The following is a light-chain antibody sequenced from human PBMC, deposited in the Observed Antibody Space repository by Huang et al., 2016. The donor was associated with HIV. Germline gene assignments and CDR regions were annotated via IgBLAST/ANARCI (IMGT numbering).Light chain of an antibody. V-gene: IGKV3-20*01. CDR1: QYVPDAY. CDR2: GAS. J-gene: IGKJ1*01. CDR3: QQCGDSTWT. Sequence: EIVLTQSPGSLSLSPGDRVTLSCRASQYVPDAYVAWYQHIPGQSPRLLIYGASRRAPGIPDRFSGSGFSTDFNLTISRLEPEDFAVYYCQQCGDSTWTFGQGTKVEVK.